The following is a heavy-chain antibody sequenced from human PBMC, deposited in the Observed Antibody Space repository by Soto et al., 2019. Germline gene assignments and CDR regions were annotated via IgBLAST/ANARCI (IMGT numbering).Heavy chain of an antibody. CDR3: ARGVYYDFWSGYPHYYYYYMDV. D-gene: IGHD3-3*01. CDR1: GGSFSGYY. J-gene: IGHJ6*03. V-gene: IGHV4-34*01. CDR2: INHSGST. Sequence: SEPLSLTCAVYGGSFSGYYWSWIRQPPGKGLEWIGEINHSGSTNYNPSLKSRVTISVDTSKNQFSLKLSSVTAADTAVYYCARGVYYDFWSGYPHYYYYYMDVWGKGTTVTVSS.